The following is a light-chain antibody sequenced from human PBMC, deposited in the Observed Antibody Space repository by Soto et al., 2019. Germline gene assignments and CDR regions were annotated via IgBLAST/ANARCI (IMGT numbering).Light chain of an antibody. CDR3: QQSYSTPRT. V-gene: IGKV1-39*01. Sequence: DIQMTQSPSSLSASVGDRVTITCRASQSISSYLNWYQLKPGKAPKLLIYSASSLASDVPSRFSGSGSGTDFTLTISSLEPEDFATYYCQQSYSTPRTFGGGTKVDIK. CDR2: SAS. CDR1: QSISSY. J-gene: IGKJ4*01.